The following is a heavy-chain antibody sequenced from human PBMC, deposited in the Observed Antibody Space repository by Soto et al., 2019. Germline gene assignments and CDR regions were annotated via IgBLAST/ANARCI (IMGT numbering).Heavy chain of an antibody. CDR2: IYYSGST. CDR3: ARARAGGYAFFDY. D-gene: IGHD2-8*01. J-gene: IGHJ4*02. V-gene: IGHV4-59*01. CDR1: GGSISSYY. Sequence: SETLSLTCTVAGGSISSYYWSWIRQPPGKGLEWIGYIYYSGSTNYNPSLKSRVTISVDTSKNQFSLKLSSVTAADTAVYYCARARAGGYAFFDYWGQGTLVTVSS.